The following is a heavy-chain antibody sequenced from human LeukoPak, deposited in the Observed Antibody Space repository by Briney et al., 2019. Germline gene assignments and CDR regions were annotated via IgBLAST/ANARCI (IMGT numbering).Heavy chain of an antibody. CDR3: ARGLMMSLLRFGERHFDY. CDR2: IYYTGST. D-gene: IGHD3-10*01. V-gene: IGHV4-39*07. CDR1: SGSISSSTYY. J-gene: IGHJ4*02. Sequence: PSETLSLTCTVSSGSISSSTYYWGWIRQPPGKGLEWIGTIYYTGSTYYNPSLKSRVTISVDTSKNQFSLKLTSVTAADTAVYYCARGLMMSLLRFGERHFDYWGQGTLVTVSS.